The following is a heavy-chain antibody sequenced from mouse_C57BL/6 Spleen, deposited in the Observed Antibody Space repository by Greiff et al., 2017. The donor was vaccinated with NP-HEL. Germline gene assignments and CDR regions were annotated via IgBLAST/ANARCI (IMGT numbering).Heavy chain of an antibody. J-gene: IGHJ1*03. CDR2: INPGSGGT. Sequence: QVQLQQSGAELVRPGTSVKVSCKASGYAFTNYLIEWVKQRPGQGLEWIGVINPGSGGTNYNEKFKGKEKQTADKSSSTAYMQLSSSTSEDSAVYFCARDYYGYFDVWGTGTTVPVSS. CDR1: GYAFTNYL. CDR3: ARDYYGYFDV. D-gene: IGHD2-4*01. V-gene: IGHV1-54*01.